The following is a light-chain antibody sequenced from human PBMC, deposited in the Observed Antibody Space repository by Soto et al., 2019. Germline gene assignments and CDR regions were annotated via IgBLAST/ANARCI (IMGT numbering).Light chain of an antibody. CDR1: SSDVGGYNY. CDR2: EVN. Sequence: QAVLTQPPSASGSPGQSVTISCTGTSSDVGGYNYVSWYQQHPGRAPRLMIYEVNKRPSGVPDRFSGSKSGDTASLTVPGLQAEDEADYYCYSYAGSHNVFGTGTKLTVL. J-gene: IGLJ1*01. CDR3: YSYAGSHNV. V-gene: IGLV2-8*01.